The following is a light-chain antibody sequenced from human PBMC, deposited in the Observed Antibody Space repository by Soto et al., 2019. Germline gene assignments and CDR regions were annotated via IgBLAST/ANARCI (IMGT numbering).Light chain of an antibody. CDR3: SSYTSSSTLGR. Sequence: QSVLTQPASVSGSPGQSITISCTGTSSDVGGYNYVSWYQHHPGKAPKLMIYDVINRPSGVSNRFSGSKSGNTASLTISGLQAEDEADYYCSSYTSSSTLGRFGGGTQLTVL. CDR1: SSDVGGYNY. CDR2: DVI. J-gene: IGLJ3*02. V-gene: IGLV2-14*01.